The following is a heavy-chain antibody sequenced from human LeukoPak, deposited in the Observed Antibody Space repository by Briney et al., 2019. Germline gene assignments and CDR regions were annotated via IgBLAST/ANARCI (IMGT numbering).Heavy chain of an antibody. J-gene: IGHJ4*02. D-gene: IGHD5-12*01. CDR1: GFTFSSQT. Sequence: GGSLRLSCAASGFTFSSQTMNWVRQAPGKGLEWVSIISGSGDTTYYADSVKGRFTISRDNSKNTLYLEVIRLTPEDSAVYYCAKDDAWLRFGEWSQGTLVTVSS. CDR2: ISGSGDTT. V-gene: IGHV3-23*01. CDR3: AKDDAWLRFGE.